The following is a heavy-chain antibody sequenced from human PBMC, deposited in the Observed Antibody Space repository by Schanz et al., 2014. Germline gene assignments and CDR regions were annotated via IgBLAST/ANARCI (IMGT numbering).Heavy chain of an antibody. V-gene: IGHV1-18*01. Sequence: QIQLVQSGPEVKKPGATVKVSCKASGYIFINSGISWVRQAPGQGLEWVGWISVYNGNTKYPQKLQGRVTMTTDTSTSTVYMELRSLRSDDTAVYYCARSAGRDFWSGYYTRFDYWGQGTLVTVSS. CDR3: ARSAGRDFWSGYYTRFDY. J-gene: IGHJ4*02. D-gene: IGHD3-3*01. CDR2: ISVYNGNT. CDR1: GYIFINSG.